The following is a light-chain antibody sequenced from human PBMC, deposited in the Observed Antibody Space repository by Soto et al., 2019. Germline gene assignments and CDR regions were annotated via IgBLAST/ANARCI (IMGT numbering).Light chain of an antibody. CDR1: ESVRGG. V-gene: IGKV1-5*01. CDR3: QQYENVSGT. CDR2: DAS. J-gene: IGKJ1*01. Sequence: DIQVTNSPSTLSASVGKTVTVSCLASESVRGGLAWYQQKPGEAPKLLIYDASALPRGVPSRFSGSGSGTKFTLTISSLQPDDFANYYCQQYENVSGTFGTGTKVDIK.